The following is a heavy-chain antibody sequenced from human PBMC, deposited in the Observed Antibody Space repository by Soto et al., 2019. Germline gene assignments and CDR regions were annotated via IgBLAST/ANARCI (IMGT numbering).Heavy chain of an antibody. V-gene: IGHV3-74*01. Sequence: EVQLVESGGGLVQPGGSLRLSCAATGFTLSTYWMHWVRQGPGKGLVWVSRISTDGSSTTYADSVKGRFTISRDNAKNTLYLQMNSLRAEDTAVYYCARATGSNHPFDYWGQGSLVTVSS. CDR3: ARATGSNHPFDY. J-gene: IGHJ4*02. D-gene: IGHD2-2*01. CDR2: ISTDGSST. CDR1: GFTLSTYW.